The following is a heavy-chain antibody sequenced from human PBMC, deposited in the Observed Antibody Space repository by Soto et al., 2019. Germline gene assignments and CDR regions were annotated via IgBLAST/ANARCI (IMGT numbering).Heavy chain of an antibody. Sequence: GASVKVSCKASGFSFSDYFMHWVRQAPGQGLEWMGIISPSGDSRNYAQKFQGRVTITRDTSTSTVYMDLSSLRYEDTAVYYCARDYSSSWYNAYYYYYGMDVWGQVSTVTVFS. CDR3: ARDYSSSWYNAYYYYYGMDV. J-gene: IGHJ6*02. D-gene: IGHD6-13*01. V-gene: IGHV1-46*01. CDR2: ISPSGDSR. CDR1: GFSFSDYF.